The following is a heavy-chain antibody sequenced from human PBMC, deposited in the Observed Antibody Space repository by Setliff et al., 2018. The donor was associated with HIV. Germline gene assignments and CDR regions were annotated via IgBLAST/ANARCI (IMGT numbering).Heavy chain of an antibody. CDR3: ARDPAPSSSASYFQH. D-gene: IGHD6-6*01. J-gene: IGHJ1*01. CDR1: GDSINSYY. CDR2: IYTSGTP. Sequence: PSETLSLTCTVSGDSINSYYWSWIRQPAGKGLDWIGRIYTSGTPNYNPSLKRRVTMSLDTSKNQFSLKVRSVTASDTAVYYCARDPAPSSSASYFQHWGQGTPVTVSS. V-gene: IGHV4-4*07.